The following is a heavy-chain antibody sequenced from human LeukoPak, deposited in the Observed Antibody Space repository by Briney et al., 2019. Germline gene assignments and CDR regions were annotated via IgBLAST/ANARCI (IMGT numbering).Heavy chain of an antibody. Sequence: ASLRVSCTASGYTFTGYDISWVRQAPGQGLEWISWMNPKGGNTAYAQTLKGRFTITRKNSISTAHRQMSSLRSEDTAFYYCARRHYMDVWGKDTRDSISS. CDR1: GYTFTGYD. V-gene: IGHV1-8*01. J-gene: IGHJ6*03. CDR3: ARRHYMDV. CDR2: MNPKGGNT.